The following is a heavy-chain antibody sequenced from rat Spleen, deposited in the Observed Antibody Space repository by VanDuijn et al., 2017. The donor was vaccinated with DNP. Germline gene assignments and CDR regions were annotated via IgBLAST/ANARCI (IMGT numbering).Heavy chain of an antibody. Sequence: QVQLKESGPGLVQPSQTLSLTCTVSGFSLTSNNVHWVRQPTGKGLEWMGVIWTGGSKDYNSALKSRLSISRDTSKSQVFLKMNSLQTEDMAASDCARDRGVMDAWGQGASVTVSS. CDR3: ARDRGVMDA. CDR1: GFSLTSNN. CDR2: IWTGGSK. J-gene: IGHJ4*01. V-gene: IGHV2-30*01.